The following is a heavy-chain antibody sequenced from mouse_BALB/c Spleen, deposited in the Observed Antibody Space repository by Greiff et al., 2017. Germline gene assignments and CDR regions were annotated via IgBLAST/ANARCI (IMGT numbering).Heavy chain of an antibody. CDR3: AREGIYYGYDGYYFDY. V-gene: IGHV5-17*02. CDR1: GFTFSSFG. J-gene: IGHJ2*01. CDR2: ISSGSSTI. Sequence: EVQGVESGGGLVQPGGSRKLSCAASGFTFSSFGMHWVRQAPEKGLEWVAYISSGSSTIYYADTVKGRFTISRDNPKNTLFLQMTSLRSEDTAMYYCAREGIYYGYDGYYFDYWGQGTTLTVSS. D-gene: IGHD2-2*01.